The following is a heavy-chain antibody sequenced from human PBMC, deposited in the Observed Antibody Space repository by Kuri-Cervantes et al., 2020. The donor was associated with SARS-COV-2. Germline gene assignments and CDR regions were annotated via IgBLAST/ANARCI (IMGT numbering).Heavy chain of an antibody. V-gene: IGHV4-59*08. J-gene: IGHJ3*02. D-gene: IGHD2-2*02. CDR1: GGSISSYY. CDR2: IYYSGST. CDR3: AKVFQWFAVPAAIGAFDI. Sequence: SETLSLTCTVSGGSISSYYWSWIRQPPGKGLEWIGYIYYSGSTNYNPSLKSRVTISVDTSKNQFSLKLSSVTAADTAVYYCAKVFQWFAVPAAIGAFDIWGQGTMVTVSS.